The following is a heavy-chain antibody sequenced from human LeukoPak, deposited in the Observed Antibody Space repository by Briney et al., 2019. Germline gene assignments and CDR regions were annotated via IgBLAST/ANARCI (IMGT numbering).Heavy chain of an antibody. CDR3: AKGGTEWLVWGYFDY. Sequence: PGGSLRLSCAASGFTFSSYGMHWVRQAPGKGLEWVAFIRYDGSNKYYADSVKGRFTISRDNSKNTLYLQMNSLRAEDTAVYYCAKGGTEWLVWGYFDYWGQGTLVTVSS. D-gene: IGHD6-19*01. V-gene: IGHV3-30*02. CDR1: GFTFSSYG. CDR2: IRYDGSNK. J-gene: IGHJ4*02.